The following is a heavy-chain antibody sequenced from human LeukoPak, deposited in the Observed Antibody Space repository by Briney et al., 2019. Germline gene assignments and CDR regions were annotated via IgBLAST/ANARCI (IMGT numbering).Heavy chain of an antibody. CDR2: IYYSGST. Sequence: SETLSLTCTVSGGSISSYYWSWIRQPPGKGLEWIGYIYYSGSTNYNPSLKSRVTISVDTSKKQFSLKLSSVTAADTAVYYCARDRGHSYGYADAFDIWGQGTMVTVSS. CDR3: ARDRGHSYGYADAFDI. V-gene: IGHV4-59*01. D-gene: IGHD5-18*01. CDR1: GGSISSYY. J-gene: IGHJ3*02.